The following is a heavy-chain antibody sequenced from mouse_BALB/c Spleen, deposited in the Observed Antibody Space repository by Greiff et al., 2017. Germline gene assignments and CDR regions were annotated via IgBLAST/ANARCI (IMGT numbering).Heavy chain of an antibody. CDR1: GFSLTSYG. CDR3: AREYYDYLSWFAY. D-gene: IGHD2-4*01. Sequence: VKLVESGPGLVAPSQSLSITCTVSGFSLTSYGVHWVRQPPGKGLEWLGVIWAGGSTNYNSALMSRLSISKDNSKSQVFLKMNSLQTDDTAMYYCAREYYDYLSWFAYWGQGTLVTVSA. CDR2: IWAGGST. V-gene: IGHV2-9*02. J-gene: IGHJ3*01.